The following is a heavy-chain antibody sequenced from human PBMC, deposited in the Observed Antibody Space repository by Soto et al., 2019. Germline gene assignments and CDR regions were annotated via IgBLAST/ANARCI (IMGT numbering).Heavy chain of an antibody. J-gene: IGHJ5*02. V-gene: IGHV4-4*02. CDR1: GGSISRGYW. D-gene: IGHD3-10*01. CDR2: IYYSGST. CDR3: ARARGGSGRYYNNRRFDP. Sequence: SEALSLTCAVSGGSISRGYWCVWVRQLPGKGLEWIGEIYYSGSTNYNPSLKSRVTISVDKSKNQFSLKLSSVTAADTAVYYCARARGGSGRYYNNRRFDPWGQGTLVTV.